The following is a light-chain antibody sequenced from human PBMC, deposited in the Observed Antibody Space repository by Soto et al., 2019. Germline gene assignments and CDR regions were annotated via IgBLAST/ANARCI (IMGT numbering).Light chain of an antibody. CDR2: EVS. V-gene: IGLV2-14*01. CDR3: SSYTSSSTYV. J-gene: IGLJ1*01. Sequence: QSLLTLPASVSVSPGRSITISCTGTSSDVGGYNYVSWYQQHPGKAPKLMIYEVSNRPSGVSNRFSGSKSGNTASLTISGLQAEDEADYYCSSYTSSSTYVFGPGTKVTVL. CDR1: SSDVGGYNY.